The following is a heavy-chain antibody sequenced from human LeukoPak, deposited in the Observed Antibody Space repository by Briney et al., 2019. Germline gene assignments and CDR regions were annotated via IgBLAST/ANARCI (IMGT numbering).Heavy chain of an antibody. J-gene: IGHJ4*02. Sequence: GGCLRLSCAASGFTFSSYSMNWVRQAPGKGLEWVSSISSSSSYIYYADSVKGRFTISRDNAKNSLYLQMNSLRAEDTAVDYCARDAWGVDYGGKGTWDYWGQGTLVTVSS. V-gene: IGHV3-21*01. CDR3: ARDAWGVDYGGKGTWDY. D-gene: IGHD4-23*01. CDR2: ISSSSSYI. CDR1: GFTFSSYS.